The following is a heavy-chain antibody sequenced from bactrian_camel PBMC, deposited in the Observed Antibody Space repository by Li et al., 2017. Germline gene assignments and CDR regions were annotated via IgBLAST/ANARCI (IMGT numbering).Heavy chain of an antibody. V-gene: IGHV3S30*01. CDR1: GFTFSRFA. D-gene: IGHD5*01. CDR2: INSNSVST. J-gene: IGHJ7*01. Sequence: QLVESGGGLVQPGGSLRLSCVASGFTFSRFAMSWVRQVPGKGQEWVATINSNSVSTWYADSVKGRFAISQENAKNTLYLQMNSLKPEDSAMYYCAVNRRLGYDCHSGRFMDYWGKGTQVTVS.